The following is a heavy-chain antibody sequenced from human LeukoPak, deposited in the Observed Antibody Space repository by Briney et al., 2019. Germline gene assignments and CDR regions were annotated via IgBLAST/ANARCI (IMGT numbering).Heavy chain of an antibody. J-gene: IGHJ4*02. D-gene: IGHD2-8*01. CDR1: GGSLSDTNNY. CDR3: ARSPFNLYFDF. CDR2: IYYSGTT. Sequence: AETLSLTCTVSGGSLSDTNNYCAWVRQPPGKGLEWIGSIYYSGTTIYNPSLKSRVTVSVDTSKNQLFLQLTSVTAADTAVYFCARSPFNLYFDFWGQGTLVPVSS. V-gene: IGHV4-39*07.